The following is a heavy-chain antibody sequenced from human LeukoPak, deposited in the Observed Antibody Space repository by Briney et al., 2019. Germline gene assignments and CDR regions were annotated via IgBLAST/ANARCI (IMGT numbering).Heavy chain of an antibody. J-gene: IGHJ6*03. V-gene: IGHV4-4*07. D-gene: IGHD3-10*01. CDR1: GGSISSYY. CDR2: IYTSGST. CDR3: AKEVLLWFGELLRGYMDV. Sequence: SETLSLTCTVSGGSISSYYWSWIRQPAGKGLEWIGRIYTSGSTNYNPSLKSRVTMSVDTSKNQFSLKLSSVTAADTAVYYCAKEVLLWFGELLRGYMDVWGKGTTVTVSS.